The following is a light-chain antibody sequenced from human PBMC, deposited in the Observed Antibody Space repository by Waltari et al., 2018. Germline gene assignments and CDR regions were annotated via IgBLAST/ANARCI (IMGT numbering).Light chain of an antibody. CDR1: QSVSSSY. CDR3: QHYGRSPPNT. V-gene: IGKV3-20*01. J-gene: IGKJ4*01. Sequence: EIVLTQSPGTLSLSPGERVTLSCRASQSVSSSYLAWFQQKPGQAPRLLIYGVSNRATGIPDRFSGSGSGTDFTLTISRLEPEDFAVYYCQHYGRSPPNTFGGGTKVEIK. CDR2: GVS.